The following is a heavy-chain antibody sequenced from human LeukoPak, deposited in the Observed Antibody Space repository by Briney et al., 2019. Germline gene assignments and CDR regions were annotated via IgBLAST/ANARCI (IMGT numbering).Heavy chain of an antibody. V-gene: IGHV4-39*01. J-gene: IGHJ5*02. CDR1: GGSINSNSFY. Sequence: PSETLSLTCTVSGGSINSNSFYWGWIRHPPGKGLEWIGSIYFTGSTYYNPSLKSRVIISVDTSKNQFSLKLRSMTAADTAVYYCARHLVVGRFDPWGQGTLVTVSS. D-gene: IGHD3-10*01. CDR3: ARHLVVGRFDP. CDR2: IYFTGST.